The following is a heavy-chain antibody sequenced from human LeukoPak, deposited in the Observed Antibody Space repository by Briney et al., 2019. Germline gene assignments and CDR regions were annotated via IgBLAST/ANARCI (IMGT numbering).Heavy chain of an antibody. CDR1: GGSISSGSYF. CDR3: ARELVGYGKLDY. CDR2: IYTSGST. J-gene: IGHJ4*02. V-gene: IGHV4-61*02. Sequence: PSQTLSLTCTVSGGSISSGSYFWSWIRQPAGQGLEWVGRIYTSGSTNYNPSLKSRVTISPDTSKNQFSLKLCSVTAADTAVYYCARELVGYGKLDYWGQGILVTVST. D-gene: IGHD5-12*01.